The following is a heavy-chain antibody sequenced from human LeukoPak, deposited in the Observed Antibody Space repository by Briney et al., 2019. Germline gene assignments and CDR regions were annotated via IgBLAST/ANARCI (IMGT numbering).Heavy chain of an antibody. CDR2: INPNSGGT. J-gene: IGHJ6*03. V-gene: IGHV1-2*02. CDR3: ARQRDVYYYYYYMDV. Sequence: GASVKVSCKASGYTFTGYYMHWVRQAPGQGLEWMGWINPNSGGTNYAQKLQGRVTMTTDTSTSTAYMELRSLRSDDTAVYYCARQRDVYYYYYYMDVWGKGTTVTVSS. CDR1: GYTFTGYY.